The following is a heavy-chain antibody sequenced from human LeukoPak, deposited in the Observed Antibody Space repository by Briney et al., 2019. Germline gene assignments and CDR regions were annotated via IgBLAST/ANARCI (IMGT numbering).Heavy chain of an antibody. D-gene: IGHD1-1*01. Sequence: PSETLSLTCAVYGGSFSGYYWSWIRQPPGKGLEWIGEMNHSGSTDYNPSLKSRVTISVDTSKNQFSLKLSSVTAADTAVYYCARATTPSTQIYFDYWGQGTLVTVSS. CDR1: GGSFSGYY. CDR3: ARATTPSTQIYFDY. CDR2: MNHSGST. J-gene: IGHJ4*02. V-gene: IGHV4-34*01.